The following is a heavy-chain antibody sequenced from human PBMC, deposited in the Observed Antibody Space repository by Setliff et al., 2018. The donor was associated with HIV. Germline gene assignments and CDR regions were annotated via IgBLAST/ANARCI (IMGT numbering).Heavy chain of an antibody. CDR3: AKEATVITPLEN. CDR1: GFTFSSYA. V-gene: IGHV3-NL1*01. CDR2: LSGSGSVA. Sequence: GGSLRLSCAASGFTFSSYAMHWVRQAPGKGLEWVSVLSGSGSVAYYADSVKGRFITSRDNSKKTLYLHLSSLRVEDTAMYYCAKEATVITPLENWGRGTLVTVSS. D-gene: IGHD4-17*01. J-gene: IGHJ4*02.